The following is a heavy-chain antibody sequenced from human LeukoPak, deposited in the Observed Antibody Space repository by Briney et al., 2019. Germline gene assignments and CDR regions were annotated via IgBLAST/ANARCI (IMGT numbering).Heavy chain of an antibody. CDR3: ARATNSYGGNSDF. J-gene: IGHJ4*02. V-gene: IGHV3-64*01. D-gene: IGHD4-23*01. Sequence: PGGSLRLSCVASGFTFSDYTMHWVRQAPGKGLEYVSAISSYGDNTYYANSVKGRFTISRDNSKNTLYLPMGSLRADDMAVYYCARATNSYGGNSDFWGQGTLVTVSS. CDR1: GFTFSDYT. CDR2: ISSYGDNT.